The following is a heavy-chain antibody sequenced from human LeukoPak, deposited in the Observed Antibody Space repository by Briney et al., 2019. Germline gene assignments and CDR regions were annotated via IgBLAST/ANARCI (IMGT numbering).Heavy chain of an antibody. J-gene: IGHJ4*02. CDR3: AKALGSSGWHDFDY. Sequence: PGGSLRLSCAASGFTFSNAWMSWVRQAPGKGLEWVSTVSGSGGSTYYADSVEGRFTISRDDSKSTLYPQMNSLRADDTAVYYCAKALGSSGWHDFDYWGQGTLVTVSS. V-gene: IGHV3-23*01. CDR2: VSGSGGST. CDR1: GFTFSNAW. D-gene: IGHD6-19*01.